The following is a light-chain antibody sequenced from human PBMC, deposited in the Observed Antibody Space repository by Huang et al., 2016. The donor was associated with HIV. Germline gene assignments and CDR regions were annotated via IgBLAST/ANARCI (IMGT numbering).Light chain of an antibody. CDR2: KAS. CDR1: QSIGNK. Sequence: DIQMTQSPSALSASVGETVTIPCRASQSIGNKVHWYQQTPGKAPNLLIYKASNLQSGVPSRFSCSGSGTDFTLTIRGLQPEDFAVYYCQQSYSSWWTFGQGTKVEI. J-gene: IGKJ1*01. CDR3: QQSYSSWWT. V-gene: IGKV1-39*01.